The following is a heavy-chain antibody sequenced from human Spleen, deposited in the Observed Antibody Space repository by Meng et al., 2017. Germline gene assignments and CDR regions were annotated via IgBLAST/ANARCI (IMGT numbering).Heavy chain of an antibody. D-gene: IGHD6-25*01. CDR3: ARDRGHYLES. V-gene: IGHV1-69*04. CDR2: IVPILDRP. CDR1: GGTLSSYP. J-gene: IGHJ4*02. Sequence: QVQVVQSGAEVKRPGASVKVSCKASGGTLSSYPIAWVRQAPGQGLEWMGRIVPILDRPNYAENFQDRVTITADKSTNTAYMELSSLRSDDTAIYYCARDRGHYLESWGQGTLVTVSS.